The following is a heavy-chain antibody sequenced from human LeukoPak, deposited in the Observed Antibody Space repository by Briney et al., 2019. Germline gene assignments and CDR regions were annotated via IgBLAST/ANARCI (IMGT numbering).Heavy chain of an antibody. Sequence: GGSPRLPCAASGFTLSSYWMHWVRQAPRKGLVWVSRINSDRSRISHGDPVKGRFTLSRHNAKHTVYPKMDSLRAEDTAVYYCARATVTRKYYYYYYGMDVWGEGTTVTVSS. D-gene: IGHD4-11*01. CDR2: INSDRSRI. CDR3: ARATVTRKYYYYYYGMDV. J-gene: IGHJ6*01. V-gene: IGHV3-74*01. CDR1: GFTLSSYW.